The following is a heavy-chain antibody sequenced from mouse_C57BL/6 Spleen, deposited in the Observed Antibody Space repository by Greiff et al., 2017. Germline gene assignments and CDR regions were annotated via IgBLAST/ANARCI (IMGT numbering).Heavy chain of an antibody. CDR3: ARGARLTGTFDY. CDR2: IHPNSGST. CDR1: GYTFTSYW. D-gene: IGHD4-1*01. V-gene: IGHV1-64*01. Sequence: VQLQQPGAELVKPGASVKLSCKASGYTFTSYWMHWVKQRPGQGLEWIGMIHPNSGSTNYNEKFKSKATLTVDKSSSTAYMQLSSLTSEDSAVYYCARGARLTGTFDYWGQGTTLTVSS. J-gene: IGHJ2*01.